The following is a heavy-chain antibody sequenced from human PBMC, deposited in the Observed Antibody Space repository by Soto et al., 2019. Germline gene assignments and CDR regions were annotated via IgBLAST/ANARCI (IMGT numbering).Heavy chain of an antibody. CDR2: IYYDGNT. V-gene: IGHV4-39*01. J-gene: IGHJ4*02. D-gene: IGHD6-6*01. CDR3: SRSSIEPRVFMYPFDS. CDR1: GDSITSSSHY. Sequence: QLQLQESGPGLVKPSETLSLTCTVSGDSITSSSHYWGWIRQPPGKGLECIANIYYDGNTYYNPSLKSRVAISLDTSKNQFSLRLNSVTAADPAVYYCSRSSIEPRVFMYPFDSWGQGTLVTVSS.